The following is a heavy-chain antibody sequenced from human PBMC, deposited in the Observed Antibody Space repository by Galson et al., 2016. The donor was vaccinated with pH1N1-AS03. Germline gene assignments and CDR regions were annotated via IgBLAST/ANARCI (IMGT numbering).Heavy chain of an antibody. CDR3: ATDRFGEPTT. CDR1: TFIARSNY. J-gene: IGHJ5*02. V-gene: IGHV3-53*01. D-gene: IGHD3-16*01. Sequence: SLRLSCAGCTFIARSNYMSCVRQAPGKGLEWVSVIYHGEAGTSYYADSVNGRFTISIHLSTNTVNLQMTNLRVEDTATYYCATDRFGEPTTWGQGTLIIDS. CDR2: IYHGEAGTS.